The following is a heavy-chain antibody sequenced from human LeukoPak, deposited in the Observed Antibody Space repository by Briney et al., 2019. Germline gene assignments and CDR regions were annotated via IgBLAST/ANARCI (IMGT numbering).Heavy chain of an antibody. CDR2: ISSDSSYI. CDR3: VRGSYGAYDY. CDR1: GFNPNTYT. V-gene: IGHV3-21*01. D-gene: IGHD4-17*01. J-gene: IGHJ4*02. Sequence: KPGGSLRLSCAASGFNPNTYTMNWVRQAPGKGLEWVSSISSDSSYIYYADAVHGRFTVSRDNAKYSLYLQMNSLRAEDTAVYYCVRGSYGAYDYWGQGSLVTVSS.